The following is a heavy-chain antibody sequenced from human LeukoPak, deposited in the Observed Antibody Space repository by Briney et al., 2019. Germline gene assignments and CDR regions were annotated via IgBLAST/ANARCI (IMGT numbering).Heavy chain of an antibody. CDR2: IYTSGST. Sequence: SETLSLTCTVSGGSISSYYWSWIRQPAGKGLEWIGRIYTSGSTNYNPSLKSRVTMSVDTSKNQFSLKLSSVTAADTAVYYCARDPYSGSYGDSYYYYMDVWGKGTTVTISS. CDR1: GGSISSYY. D-gene: IGHD1-26*01. CDR3: ARDPYSGSYGDSYYYYMDV. J-gene: IGHJ6*03. V-gene: IGHV4-4*07.